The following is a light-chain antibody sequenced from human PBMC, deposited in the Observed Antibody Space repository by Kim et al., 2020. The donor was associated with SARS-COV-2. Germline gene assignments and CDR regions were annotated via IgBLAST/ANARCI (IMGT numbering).Light chain of an antibody. V-gene: IGKV2-30*01. J-gene: IGKJ3*01. CDR3: MQGTHWPFT. Sequence: PASISCRSSQIRLYSDVNVYLNWFHQRPGQSPRRLIYKVSTRDSGVPDRFSGSGSGTDFTLQISRVEAEDVGVYYCMQGTHWPFTFGPGTKVDIK. CDR1: QIRLYSDVNVY. CDR2: KVS.